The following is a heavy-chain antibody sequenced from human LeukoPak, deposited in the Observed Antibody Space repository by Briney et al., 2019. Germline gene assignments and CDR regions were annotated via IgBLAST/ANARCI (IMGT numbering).Heavy chain of an antibody. CDR2: ISWNSGSI. D-gene: IGHD1-14*01. CDR1: GFTFDDYA. J-gene: IGHJ3*02. Sequence: PGGSLRLSCAASGFTFDDYAMHWVRQAPGKGLEWVSGISWNSGSIGYADSVKGRFTISRDNAKNSLYLQMNSLRAEDTALYYCAKDITENPGRAFDIWGQGTMVTVSS. V-gene: IGHV3-9*01. CDR3: AKDITENPGRAFDI.